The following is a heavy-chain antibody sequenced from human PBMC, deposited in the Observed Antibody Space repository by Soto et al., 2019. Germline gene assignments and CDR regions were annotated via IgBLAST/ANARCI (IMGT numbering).Heavy chain of an antibody. V-gene: IGHV5-10-1*01. D-gene: IGHD5-18*01. CDR1: GYSLTSYW. Sequence: PGESLKISCKGSGYSLTSYWISWVRQMPGKGLEWMGRIDPSDSYTNYSPSFQGHVTISADKSISTAYLQWSSLKASDTAMYYCARQGTQLWLRDYYYYGMDVWGQGTTVTV. CDR3: ARQGTQLWLRDYYYYGMDV. J-gene: IGHJ6*02. CDR2: IDPSDSYT.